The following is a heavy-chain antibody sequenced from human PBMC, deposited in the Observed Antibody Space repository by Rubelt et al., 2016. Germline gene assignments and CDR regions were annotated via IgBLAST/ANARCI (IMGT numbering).Heavy chain of an antibody. CDR2: INPSGGST. Sequence: QVQLVQSGAEVKKPGASVKVSCKASGYTFTNYYVHWVRQAPGQGLEWMGVINPSGGSTRYQQNLQGRVTVTRDTSTSTVYMELSSLRIDDTAIYYCARGNHVPRLVYWGQGTLVTVSS. CDR1: GYTFTNYY. CDR3: ARGNHVPRLVY. V-gene: IGHV1-46*01. J-gene: IGHJ4*02.